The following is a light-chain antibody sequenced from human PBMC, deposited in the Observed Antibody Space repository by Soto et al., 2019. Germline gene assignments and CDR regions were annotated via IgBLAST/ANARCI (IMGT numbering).Light chain of an antibody. V-gene: IGKV3-15*01. CDR3: QQYNDWPRT. J-gene: IGKJ1*01. Sequence: EVVMTQSPATLSVSPGERATLSCRASESVFGDLAWYQQKPGQAPRLLIYGASTRAADIPSRFSGSVSGTEFTLTISSLQSEDFAVYYCQQYNDWPRTFGQGTKVDIK. CDR2: GAS. CDR1: ESVFGD.